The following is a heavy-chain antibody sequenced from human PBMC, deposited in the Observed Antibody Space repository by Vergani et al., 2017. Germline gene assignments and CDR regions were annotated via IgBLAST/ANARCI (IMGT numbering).Heavy chain of an antibody. CDR2: INQNGSDT. J-gene: IGHJ6*03. CDR3: ARDLKRTSPRGALYFYMDV. D-gene: IGHD3-16*01. V-gene: IGHV3-7*01. CDR1: GFSGSGSVALNVNAYW. Sequence: EVQLVESGGGLVQPGGSLRVSCVGSGFSGSGSVALNVNAYWMTWVRQAPGKGLEWVANINQNGSDTSYAPSVKGRFTISRDSAKNSVFLQMDSLRVDDTGVYFCARDLKRTSPRGALYFYMDVWGRGTSVIVSS.